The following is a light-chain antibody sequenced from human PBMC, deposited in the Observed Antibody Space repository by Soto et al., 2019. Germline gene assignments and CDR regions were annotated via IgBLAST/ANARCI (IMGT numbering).Light chain of an antibody. V-gene: IGLV2-14*03. CDR2: DVN. CDR1: SADIGAFNY. J-gene: IGLJ2*01. CDR3: SSYSTSSALV. Sequence: QSVLTQPASVSGSPGQSITISCAGTSADIGAFNYVSWYQHHPGKASKLLIYDVNDRPSGVSTRFSASKSANTASLTISGLQADDEADYYCSSYSTSSALVFGGGTKLTVL.